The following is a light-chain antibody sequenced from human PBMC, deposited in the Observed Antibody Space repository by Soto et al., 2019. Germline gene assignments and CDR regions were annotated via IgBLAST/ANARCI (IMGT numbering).Light chain of an antibody. CDR1: QSVSSD. CDR3: HQYNNWRT. V-gene: IGKV3-11*01. CDR2: DAS. Sequence: IVLTQSPATLSLSPGERATLSCRARQSVSSDLAWYQQKPGQAPRLLIYDASNRATGIPARFSGSGSGTDFTLIISSLEPEDSAVYYCHQYNNWRTFGQGTRLEIK. J-gene: IGKJ5*01.